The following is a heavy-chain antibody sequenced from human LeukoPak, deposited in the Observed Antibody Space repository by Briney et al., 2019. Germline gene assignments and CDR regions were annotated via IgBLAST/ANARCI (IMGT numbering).Heavy chain of an antibody. CDR1: GFTFSSYG. J-gene: IGHJ6*03. CDR3: AKEGPKRYDSSGYYPYYYYYYMDV. CDR2: IRYDGSNK. D-gene: IGHD3-22*01. Sequence: PGGSLRLSCAASGFTFSSYGMHWVRQAPGKGLEWVAFIRYDGSNKYYADSVKGRFTISRDNSKNTLYLQMNSLRAEDTAVYYCAKEGPKRYDSSGYYPYYYYYYMDVWGKGTTVTVSS. V-gene: IGHV3-30*02.